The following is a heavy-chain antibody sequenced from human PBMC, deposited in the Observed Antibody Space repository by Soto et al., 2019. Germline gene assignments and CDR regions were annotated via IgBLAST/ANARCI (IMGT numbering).Heavy chain of an antibody. J-gene: IGHJ4*02. CDR2: ISAYNGNT. V-gene: IGHV1-18*01. CDR1: GYTFTSYG. Sequence: ASVKVSCKASGYTFTSYGISWVRQAPGQGLEWMGWISAYNGNTNYAQKLQGRVTMTTDTSTSTAYMELRSLRSDDTAVYYCARVWAAADLYYFDYWGQGTLVTVSS. CDR3: ARVWAAADLYYFDY. D-gene: IGHD6-13*01.